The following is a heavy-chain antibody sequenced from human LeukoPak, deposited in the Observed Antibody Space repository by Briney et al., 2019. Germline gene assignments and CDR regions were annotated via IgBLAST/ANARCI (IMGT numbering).Heavy chain of an antibody. CDR3: AKGGSKYSSRKLDY. CDR1: GFTFSSYG. J-gene: IGHJ4*02. V-gene: IGHV3-30*02. CDR2: IRYDGSNK. Sequence: GGSLRLSCAASGFTFSSYGMHWVRQAPGKGLEWVAFIRYDGSNKYYADSVKGRFTISRDNSKNTLYLQMNSLRAEDTAVYYCAKGGSKYSSRKLDYWGQGTLVTVSS. D-gene: IGHD6-13*01.